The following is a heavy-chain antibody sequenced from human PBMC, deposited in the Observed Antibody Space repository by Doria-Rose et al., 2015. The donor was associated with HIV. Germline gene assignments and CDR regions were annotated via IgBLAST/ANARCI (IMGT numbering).Heavy chain of an antibody. CDR1: GYPFTDLA. J-gene: IGHJ4*02. D-gene: IGHD1-26*01. V-gene: IGHV1-3*01. Sequence: QVQLVQSGAAVKRPGASVKVSCKASGYPFTDLAIHWVRQAPGQSLEWMGWITAGNGNTRYSQQFQARVTLTRDTAASTAYMDVSSLRSEDTAVYFCATDALAGGYFDSWGQGTLVTVSS. CDR3: ATDALAGGYFDS. CDR2: ITAGNGNT.